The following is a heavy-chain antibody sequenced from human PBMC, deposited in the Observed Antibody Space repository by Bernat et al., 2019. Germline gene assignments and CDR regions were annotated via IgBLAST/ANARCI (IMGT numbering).Heavy chain of an antibody. CDR1: GFTFSNYW. D-gene: IGHD3-10*01. V-gene: IGHV3-74*01. CDR3: ARGSGLVAIDY. J-gene: IGHJ4*02. Sequence: EVQLVESGGGLVQPGGSLRLSCEASGFTFSNYWMHWVRQAPGKGLVWVSRINGDGSTTNYADSVKGRFTISRDNAKNTLYLQMNSLRAEDTAVYYCARGSGLVAIDYWGQGTLVTVSS. CDR2: INGDGSTT.